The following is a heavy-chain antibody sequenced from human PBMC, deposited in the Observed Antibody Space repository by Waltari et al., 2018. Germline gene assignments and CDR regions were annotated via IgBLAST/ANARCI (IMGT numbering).Heavy chain of an antibody. Sequence: QVQLQESGPGLVKPSETLSLTCTVSGGSISSYYWSWIRQPPGKGLEWIGYIYYSGSTNDSPSLKSRVTISVDTSKNQFSRKLSSVTAADTAVYYCARVEYYDFWSGSGTYGMDVWGQGTTVTVSS. CDR3: ARVEYYDFWSGSGTYGMDV. J-gene: IGHJ6*02. D-gene: IGHD3-3*01. V-gene: IGHV4-59*01. CDR1: GGSISSYY. CDR2: IYYSGST.